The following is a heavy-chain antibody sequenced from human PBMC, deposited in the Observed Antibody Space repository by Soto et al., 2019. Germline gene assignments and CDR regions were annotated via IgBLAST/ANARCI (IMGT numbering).Heavy chain of an antibody. J-gene: IGHJ4*02. Sequence: EVQLVESGGDLVQPGGSLRLSCAASGFTFTNYWMHWVRQAPGRGLLWISRINPDGSTTFYADSVKGRFTISRDNAKNTLYLQMNSLRGEDTAVYYCASLPQDVSPAPGNEGPDYWGQGTLVTVSS. CDR3: ASLPQDVSPAPGNEGPDY. V-gene: IGHV3-74*01. CDR1: GFTFTNYW. D-gene: IGHD6-13*01. CDR2: INPDGSTT.